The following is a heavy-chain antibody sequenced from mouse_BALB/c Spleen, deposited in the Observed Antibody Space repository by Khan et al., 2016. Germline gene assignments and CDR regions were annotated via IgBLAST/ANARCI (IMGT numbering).Heavy chain of an antibody. J-gene: IGHJ4*01. Sequence: QVQLQQSGAELAKPGASVKMSCKASGYTFTRFWMHWVKQRPGQGLEWIGYINPGSNYTDYNQNFKDKATLTADKSSSTAYMLLSSLTSEDSVVYSCARWGYGNYRYQAMDYWGQGISVTVSS. D-gene: IGHD2-10*02. CDR1: GYTFTRFW. V-gene: IGHV1-7*01. CDR2: INPGSNYT. CDR3: ARWGYGNYRYQAMDY.